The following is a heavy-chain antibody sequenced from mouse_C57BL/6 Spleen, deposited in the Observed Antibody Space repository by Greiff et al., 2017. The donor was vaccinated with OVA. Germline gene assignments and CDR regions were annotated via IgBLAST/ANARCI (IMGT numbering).Heavy chain of an antibody. J-gene: IGHJ4*01. CDR1: GYAFSSYW. CDR3: ARSAYYYGSSYPYAMDY. Sequence: VKLMESGAELVKPGASVKISCKASGYAFSSYWMNWVKQRPGKGLEWIGQIYPGDGDTNYNGKFKGKATLTADKSSSTAYMQLSSLTSEDSAVYFCARSAYYYGSSYPYAMDYWGQGTSVTVSS. D-gene: IGHD1-1*01. CDR2: IYPGDGDT. V-gene: IGHV1-80*01.